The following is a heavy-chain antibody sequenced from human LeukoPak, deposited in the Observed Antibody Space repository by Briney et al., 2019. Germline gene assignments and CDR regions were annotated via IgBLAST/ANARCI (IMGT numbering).Heavy chain of an antibody. Sequence: SETLSLTCTVSGGSISRYYWSWLRQPPGKGLEWIGYIYDSGSTNYNPSLKSRVTISEDTSKNQFSLKLSSVTAADTAVYYCARLPEPGIAAAGPFDYWGQGTLVTVSS. CDR2: IYDSGST. V-gene: IGHV4-59*08. CDR1: GGSISRYY. J-gene: IGHJ4*02. D-gene: IGHD6-13*01. CDR3: ARLPEPGIAAAGPFDY.